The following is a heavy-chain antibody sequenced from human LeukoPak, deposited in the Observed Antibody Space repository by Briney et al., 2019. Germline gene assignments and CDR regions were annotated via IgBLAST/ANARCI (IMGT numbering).Heavy chain of an antibody. Sequence: ASVKVSCKASGYTFTSYGMTWLRQAPGQGPEWMGWINTNTGNPTFAQNFTGRFVFSLDTSVSTVYLQISSLKAEGTAVYYCARLGYCSSTTCGGAFDYWGQGTLVTVSS. CDR3: ARLGYCSSTTCGGAFDY. CDR2: INTNTGNP. D-gene: IGHD2-2*01. J-gene: IGHJ4*02. V-gene: IGHV7-4-1*02. CDR1: GYTFTSYG.